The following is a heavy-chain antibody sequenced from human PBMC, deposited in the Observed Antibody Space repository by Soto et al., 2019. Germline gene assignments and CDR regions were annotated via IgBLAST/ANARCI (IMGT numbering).Heavy chain of an antibody. J-gene: IGHJ6*02. CDR1: GFTFSSYG. D-gene: IGHD3-3*01. Sequence: GGSLRLSCAASGFTFSSYGMHWVRQAPGKGLEWVAVISYDGSNKYYADSVKGRFTISRDNSKNTLYLQMNSLRAEDTAVYYCAMNSYYDFWSGRTYYYYGMDVWGQGTTATVSS. V-gene: IGHV3-30*03. CDR2: ISYDGSNK. CDR3: AMNSYYDFWSGRTYYYYGMDV.